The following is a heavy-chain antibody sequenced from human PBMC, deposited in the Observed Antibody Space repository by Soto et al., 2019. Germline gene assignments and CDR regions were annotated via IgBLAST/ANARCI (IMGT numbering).Heavy chain of an antibody. V-gene: IGHV1-18*04. CDR2: ISAYNGNT. CDR1: GYTFTSYG. D-gene: IGHD5-12*01. J-gene: IGHJ4*02. CDR3: ARVARGYSGPHFDY. Sequence: ASVKVSCKASGYTFTSYGISWVRQAPGQGLEWMGWISAYNGNTNYAQKLQGRVTMTTDTFTSTAYMELRSLRSDDTAVYYCARVARGYSGPHFDYWGQGTLVTVSS.